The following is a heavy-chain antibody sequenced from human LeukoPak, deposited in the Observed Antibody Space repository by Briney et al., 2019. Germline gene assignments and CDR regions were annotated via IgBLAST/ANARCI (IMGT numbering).Heavy chain of an antibody. CDR1: GFTFRDYT. CDR2: INKGGSFI. J-gene: IGHJ4*02. V-gene: IGHV3-21*01. CDR3: AREVLDVVEPGTNTIDY. Sequence: GGSLRLTCAASGFTFRDYTMNWVRQAPGKGLEWVSAINKGGSFIKYADSVKGRFIVSRDNAKNLLFLQMNSLRVEDTALYFCAREVLDVVEPGTNTIDYWGQGTRVTVSS. D-gene: IGHD2-2*01.